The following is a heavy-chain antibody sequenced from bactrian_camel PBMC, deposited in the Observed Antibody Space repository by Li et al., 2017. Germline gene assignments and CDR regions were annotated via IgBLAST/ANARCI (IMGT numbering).Heavy chain of an antibody. CDR3: ATANQGSTWFAGGFGY. CDR1: GFTFSSYT. CDR2: INSGGG. V-gene: IGHV3S31*01. J-gene: IGHJ6*01. Sequence: DVQLVESGGGLVHPGGSLTLSCAASGFTFSSYTMIWVRQAPGKGLEWVSSINSGGGLYADSVKGRFTISRDNAKNTQYLQMTSLNTEDTAVYYCATANQGSTWFAGGFGYWGQGTQVTVS. D-gene: IGHD6*01.